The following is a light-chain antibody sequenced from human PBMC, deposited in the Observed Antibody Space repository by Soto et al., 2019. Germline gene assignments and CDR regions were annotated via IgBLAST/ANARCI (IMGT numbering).Light chain of an antibody. V-gene: IGKV3-20*01. CDR1: QSVSSSY. CDR3: QQYGSSPIT. J-gene: IGKJ5*01. Sequence: EILLAQSPGPLSLSPGERATLSCRASQSVSSSYLAWYQQKPGQAPRLLIYGASSRATGIPDRFSGSKSGTDFTLTIRRLEPEDAGVYYCQQYGSSPITFGQGTRLEIK. CDR2: GAS.